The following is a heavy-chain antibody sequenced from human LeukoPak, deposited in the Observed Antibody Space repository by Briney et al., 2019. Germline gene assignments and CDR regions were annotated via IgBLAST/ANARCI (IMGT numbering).Heavy chain of an antibody. V-gene: IGHV3-21*01. J-gene: IGHJ6*02. Sequence: GGSLRLSCAASGFTFSSYSMNWVRQAPWKGLEWVSSISSSSSYIYYADSVKGRFTISRDNAKNSLYLQMNSLRAEDTAVYYCARDPLLTMIVNYYGMDVWGQGTTVTVSS. CDR2: ISSSSSYI. D-gene: IGHD3-22*01. CDR1: GFTFSSYS. CDR3: ARDPLLTMIVNYYGMDV.